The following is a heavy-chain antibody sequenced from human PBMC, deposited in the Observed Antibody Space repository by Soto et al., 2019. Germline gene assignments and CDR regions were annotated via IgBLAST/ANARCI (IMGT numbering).Heavy chain of an antibody. CDR1: GFTFSSYG. J-gene: IGHJ5*02. Sequence: QVQLVESGGGVVQPGRSLRLSCAASGFTFSSYGMHWVRQAPGKGLEWVAVISYDGSNKYYADSVKGRFTISRDNSKNALYLQMISLRAEDTDVYYCAKDGAGINWFDPWGQGTLVTVSS. D-gene: IGHD1-26*01. CDR2: ISYDGSNK. V-gene: IGHV3-30*18. CDR3: AKDGAGINWFDP.